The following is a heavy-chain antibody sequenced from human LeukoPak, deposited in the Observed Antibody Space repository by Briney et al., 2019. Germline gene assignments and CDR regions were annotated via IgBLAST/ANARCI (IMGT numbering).Heavy chain of an antibody. Sequence: GGSPRLSCTASGFNFRTAWMSWVRQAPGKGLEWVGRIKSETDGGTTDYAAPVKGRFTISRDDSKNVLYLQMNMMATEDTALYYCTTDQSSGWFFCDYWGQGALVTVSS. V-gene: IGHV3-15*01. D-gene: IGHD6-19*01. CDR3: TTDQSSGWFFCDY. J-gene: IGHJ4*02. CDR2: IKSETDGGTT. CDR1: GFNFRTAW.